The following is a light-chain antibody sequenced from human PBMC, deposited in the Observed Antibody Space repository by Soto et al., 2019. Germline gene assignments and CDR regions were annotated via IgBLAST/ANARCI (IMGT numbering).Light chain of an antibody. Sequence: EIVMTLSPATLSVSTGERATLSCRASQSVSSNLAWYQQKPGQAPRLLIYGASTRATGIPARFSGSGSGTEFTLTISSLQSEDFAVYYCQQYNNWPPLTFGGGTKVDIK. CDR2: GAS. J-gene: IGKJ4*01. V-gene: IGKV3-15*01. CDR3: QQYNNWPPLT. CDR1: QSVSSN.